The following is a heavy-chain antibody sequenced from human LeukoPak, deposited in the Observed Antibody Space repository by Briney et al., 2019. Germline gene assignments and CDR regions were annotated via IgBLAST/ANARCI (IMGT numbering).Heavy chain of an antibody. CDR3: ANGGDYYDTSGSQD. CDR1: GFTFSSYS. J-gene: IGHJ4*02. D-gene: IGHD3-22*01. V-gene: IGHV3-71*01. CDR2: IRSKAYGGTT. Sequence: GGSLRLSCAASGFTFSSYSMNWVRQAPGKGLEWVGFIRSKAYGGTTEYAASVKGRFTISRDDSKSIAYLQMNSLRAEDTAVYYCANGGDYYDTSGSQDWGQGTLVTVSS.